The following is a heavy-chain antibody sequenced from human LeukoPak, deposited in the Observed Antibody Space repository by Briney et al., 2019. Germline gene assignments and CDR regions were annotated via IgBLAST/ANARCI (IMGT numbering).Heavy chain of an antibody. V-gene: IGHV3-33*06. CDR2: VWSDGSNR. J-gene: IGHJ4*02. D-gene: IGHD1-14*01. CDR1: GFTFNTYG. CDR3: AKSNTESQTTVGN. Sequence: GGSLRLSCAASGFTFNTYGMHWVRQAPGKGLEWIAVVWSDGSNRFYADSGEGRFTISRDNSKNTLYLQMDSLRAEDTAVYYCAKSNTESQTTVGNWGQGTLVSVSS.